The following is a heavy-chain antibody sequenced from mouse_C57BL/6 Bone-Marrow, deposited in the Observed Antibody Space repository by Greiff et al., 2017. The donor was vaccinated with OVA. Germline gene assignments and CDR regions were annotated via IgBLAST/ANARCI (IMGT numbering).Heavy chain of an antibody. Sequence: QVQLKESGAELVRPGASVTLSCKASGYTFTDYEMHWVKQTPVHGLEWIGAIDPETGGTAYNQKFKGKAILTADKSSSTAYMELRSLTSEDSAVYYCTRRGLVFAYWGQGTLVTVSA. CDR1: GYTFTDYE. V-gene: IGHV1-15*01. D-gene: IGHD2-4*01. CDR2: IDPETGGT. CDR3: TRRGLVFAY. J-gene: IGHJ3*01.